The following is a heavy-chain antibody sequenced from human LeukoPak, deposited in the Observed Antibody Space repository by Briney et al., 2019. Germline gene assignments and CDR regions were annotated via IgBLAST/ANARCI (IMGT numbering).Heavy chain of an antibody. CDR3: ARRTRSFSYTYGDAYYYYYMDV. J-gene: IGHJ6*03. D-gene: IGHD5-18*01. CDR1: GGSFSGYY. V-gene: IGHV4-34*01. Sequence: SETLSLTCAVYGGSFSGYYWSWIRQPPGKGLEWIGEINHSGSTNYNPSLKSRVTISVDTSKNQFSLKLSSVTAADTAVYYCARRTRSFSYTYGDAYYYYYMDVWGKGTTVIVS. CDR2: INHSGST.